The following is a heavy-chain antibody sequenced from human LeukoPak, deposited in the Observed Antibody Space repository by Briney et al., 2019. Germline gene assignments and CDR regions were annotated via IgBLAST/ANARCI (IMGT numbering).Heavy chain of an antibody. CDR2: INHSGST. D-gene: IGHD1-26*01. Sequence: SETLSLTCAVYGGSFSGYYWSWIRQPPGKGLEWIGEINHSGSTNYNPSLKSRVTISVDTSKNRFSLKLSSVTAADTAVYYCARAPSGATNDAFDIWGQGTMVTVSS. CDR1: GGSFSGYY. V-gene: IGHV4-34*01. J-gene: IGHJ3*02. CDR3: ARAPSGATNDAFDI.